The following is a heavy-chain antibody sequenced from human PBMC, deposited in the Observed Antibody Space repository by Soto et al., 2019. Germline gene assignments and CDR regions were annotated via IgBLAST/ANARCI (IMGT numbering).Heavy chain of an antibody. J-gene: IGHJ4*02. D-gene: IGHD4-17*01. V-gene: IGHV3-23*01. Sequence: EVQLLESGGGLVQPGGSLRLSCAASGFTFSTYAMIWVRQAPGKGLEWVSVITGSGGSTYYADSVKGRFTISRDTSKNPLFLKMNSLRAENTALYYCVKDRYGDGGGFDYWGKETLSTAPS. CDR1: GFTFSTYA. CDR3: VKDRYGDGGGFDY. CDR2: ITGSGGST.